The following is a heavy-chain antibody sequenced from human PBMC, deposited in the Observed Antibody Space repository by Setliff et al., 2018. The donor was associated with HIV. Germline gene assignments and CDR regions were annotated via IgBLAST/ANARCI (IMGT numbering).Heavy chain of an antibody. Sequence: GESLTISCQTSAFSFPDHWMAWVRQLPGKGLEWMGIIYPGDSSTKYSPSCQGQVTISVDKSTNTAYLSWSTLKTSDTAMYYCARHRVGYSGYAIPILDYWGQGVLVTVSS. CDR3: ARHRVGYSGYAIPILDY. CDR1: AFSFPDHW. V-gene: IGHV5-51*01. D-gene: IGHD5-12*01. CDR2: IYPGDSST. J-gene: IGHJ4*02.